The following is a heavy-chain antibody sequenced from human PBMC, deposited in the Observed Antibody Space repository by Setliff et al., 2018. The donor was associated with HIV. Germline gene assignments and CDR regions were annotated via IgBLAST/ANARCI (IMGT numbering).Heavy chain of an antibody. J-gene: IGHJ4*02. Sequence: GGSLRLSCAASGFSFSSYEMNWVRQAPGKGLEWISYISSSGVTTYYADSVKGRFTISRDGSKNMIFLQMNSLRVDDTAVYYCARGRVLEWLLNHWGQGTRVTVSS. V-gene: IGHV3-48*03. CDR1: GFSFSSYE. CDR2: ISSSGVTT. CDR3: ARGRVLEWLLNH. D-gene: IGHD3-3*01.